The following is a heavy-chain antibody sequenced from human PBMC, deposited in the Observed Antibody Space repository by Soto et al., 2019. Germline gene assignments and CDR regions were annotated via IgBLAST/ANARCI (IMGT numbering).Heavy chain of an antibody. V-gene: IGHV3-15*01. CDR3: TSPRGWNYYFDY. D-gene: IGHD1-7*01. CDR2: IKSKSAGGTT. Sequence: EVQLVESGGGLVKPGGSLRLSCAASGFIFSDAWMSWVRQAPGMGLEWVGRIKSKSAGGTTDYAAPVKGRFTISRDDSKNMVYLQMNSLKTEDTAVYYCTSPRGWNYYFDYWGQGTLVTVSS. J-gene: IGHJ4*02. CDR1: GFIFSDAW.